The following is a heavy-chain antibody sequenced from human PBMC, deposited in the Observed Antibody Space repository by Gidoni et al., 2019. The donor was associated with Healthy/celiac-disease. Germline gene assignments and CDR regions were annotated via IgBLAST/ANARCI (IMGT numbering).Heavy chain of an antibody. CDR1: GGSFSGYY. CDR2: INHSGST. CDR3: ARGRGAAAGFRCRFDP. V-gene: IGHV4-34*01. D-gene: IGHD6-13*01. J-gene: IGHJ5*02. Sequence: QVQLQQWGAGLLKPSETLSLTCAVYGGSFSGYYWSWIRQPPGKGLEWIGEINHSGSTNYNPSLKSRVTISVDTSKNQFSLKLSSVTAADTAVYYCARGRGAAAGFRCRFDPWGQGTLVTVSS.